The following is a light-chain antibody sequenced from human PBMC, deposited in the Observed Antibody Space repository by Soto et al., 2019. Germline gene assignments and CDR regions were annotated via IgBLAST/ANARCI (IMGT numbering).Light chain of an antibody. V-gene: IGKV3-11*01. CDR3: QSRSSWPPVLT. Sequence: ETVLTQSPATLSLSPGERATLSCRASQSVKTYLAWYQQKPGQVPSLLIYDASNRATGIPARFSGSGSGTDFTLTISSLAPEEFAVYYCQSRSSWPPVLTFGGGTKVEIK. CDR1: QSVKTY. CDR2: DAS. J-gene: IGKJ4*01.